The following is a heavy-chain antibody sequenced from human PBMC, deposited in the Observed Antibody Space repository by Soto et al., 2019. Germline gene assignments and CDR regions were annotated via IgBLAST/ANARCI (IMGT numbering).Heavy chain of an antibody. D-gene: IGHD5-12*01. J-gene: IGHJ6*02. Sequence: GASVKVSCKASGYTFTSYGISWVRQAPGQGLEWMGGIIPIFGTANYAQKFQGRVTITADESTSTAYMELSSLRSEDTAVYYCALSVATTIYGMDVWGQGTTVTVSS. V-gene: IGHV1-69*13. CDR3: ALSVATTIYGMDV. CDR2: IIPIFGTA. CDR1: GYTFTSYG.